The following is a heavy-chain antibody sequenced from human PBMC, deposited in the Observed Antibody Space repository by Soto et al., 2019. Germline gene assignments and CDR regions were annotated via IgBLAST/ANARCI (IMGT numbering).Heavy chain of an antibody. Sequence: ASVKVSFKASGYTFTSDDINWLRQASGQGLEWMGWMNPNSGNTGYAQKFQGRVTMTRNTSISTAYMELSSLRSEDTAVYYCETDIVVVTDYAFDIWGQGTMVTVSS. CDR1: GYTFTSDD. D-gene: IGHD2-21*02. J-gene: IGHJ3*02. V-gene: IGHV1-8*01. CDR3: ETDIVVVTDYAFDI. CDR2: MNPNSGNT.